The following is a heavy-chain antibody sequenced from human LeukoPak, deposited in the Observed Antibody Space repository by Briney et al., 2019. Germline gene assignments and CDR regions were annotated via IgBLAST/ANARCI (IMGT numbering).Heavy chain of an antibody. CDR3: ARISPSAGDF. V-gene: IGHV3-48*01. CDR1: GFTFNSYS. J-gene: IGHJ4*02. Sequence: PGGSLRLSCVGSGFTFNSYSMNWVRQAPGKGLEWVSHISSSGSTVYYADSVKGRFTISRENAKNSLFLQMNSLRVEDTAVYYCARISPSAGDFWGQGTLVTVSS. D-gene: IGHD6-13*01. CDR2: ISSSGSTV.